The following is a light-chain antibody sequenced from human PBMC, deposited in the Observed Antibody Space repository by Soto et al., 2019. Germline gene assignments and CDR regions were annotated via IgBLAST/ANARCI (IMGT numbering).Light chain of an antibody. V-gene: IGKV1-27*01. J-gene: IGKJ4*01. CDR1: QGISNR. Sequence: DIPMTQSPSSLAASVGDRVTITCRASQGISNRLAWYQQKPGKPPKLLIYVASALQSGVPSRFSGSGSGTDFTLSISSLQPEDAATYFCQNYNSAPLSFGGGTKVEIK. CDR2: VAS. CDR3: QNYNSAPLS.